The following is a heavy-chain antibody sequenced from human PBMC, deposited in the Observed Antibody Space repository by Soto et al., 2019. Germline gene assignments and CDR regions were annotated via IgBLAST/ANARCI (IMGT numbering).Heavy chain of an antibody. CDR2: ISYDGSNK. CDR3: AKDRSGITMIHRAGKFDY. J-gene: IGHJ4*02. Sequence: WGSLRLSCAASGFTFSSYGIHFVRQSPFKWLEWVAVISYDGSNKYYADSVKGRFTISRDNSKNTLYLQMNSLRAEDTAVYYCAKDRSGITMIHRAGKFDYWGQGTLVTVSS. V-gene: IGHV3-30*18. D-gene: IGHD3-22*01. CDR1: GFTFSSYG.